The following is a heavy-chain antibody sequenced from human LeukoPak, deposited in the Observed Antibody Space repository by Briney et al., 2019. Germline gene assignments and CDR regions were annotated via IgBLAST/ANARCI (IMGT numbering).Heavy chain of an antibody. V-gene: IGHV4-61*02. J-gene: IGHJ5*02. CDR1: GGSISSGSYC. Sequence: PSQTLSLTCTVSGGSISSGSYCWSWIRQPAGKGLEWIGRIYTSGSTNYNPSLKSRVPISVDTSKNQFSLKLSSVTAADTAVYYCARDYYDSSGYYHVNWFDPWGQGTLVTVSS. CDR2: IYTSGST. CDR3: ARDYYDSSGYYHVNWFDP. D-gene: IGHD3-22*01.